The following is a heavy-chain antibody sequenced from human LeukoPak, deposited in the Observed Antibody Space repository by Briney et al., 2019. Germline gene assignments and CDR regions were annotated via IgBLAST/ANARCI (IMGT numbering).Heavy chain of an antibody. CDR3: ARGFGYSYGY. V-gene: IGHV4-59*01. CDR1: GGSISSYY. CDR2: IYYSGST. D-gene: IGHD5-18*01. J-gene: IGHJ4*02. Sequence: SETLSLTCTVSGGSISSYYWSWIRQPPGKGLEWIGYIYYSGSTNYSPSLKSRVTISVDTSKNQFSLKLSSVTAADTAVYYCARGFGYSYGYWGQGTLVTVSS.